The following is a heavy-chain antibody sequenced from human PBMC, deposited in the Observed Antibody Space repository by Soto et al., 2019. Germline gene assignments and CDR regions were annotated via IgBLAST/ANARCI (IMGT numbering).Heavy chain of an antibody. Sequence: GASVKVSCKASGYTFTSYDINWVRQATGQGLEWMGWMNPNSGNTGYAQKFQGRVTMTRNTSISTAYMELSSLRSEDTAVYYCARRRGVVSTSSFRTRAPSFDYWGQGTLVTVSS. CDR2: MNPNSGNT. CDR1: GYTFTSYD. V-gene: IGHV1-8*01. CDR3: ARRRGVVSTSSFRTRAPSFDY. J-gene: IGHJ4*02. D-gene: IGHD2-2*01.